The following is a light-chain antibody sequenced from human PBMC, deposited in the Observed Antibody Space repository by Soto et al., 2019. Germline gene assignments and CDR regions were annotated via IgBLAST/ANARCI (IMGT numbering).Light chain of an antibody. CDR2: EVS. CDR3: SSYAGSNNWV. Sequence: QSALTQPPSASGSPGQSVTISCTGTSSDVGDYNYVSWYQQHPGKAPKLMIYEVSKRPSGVPHRFSGSKSGNTASLTVSGLQAEDEADYYCSSYAGSNNWVFGGGTKLTVL. V-gene: IGLV2-8*01. CDR1: SSDVGDYNY. J-gene: IGLJ3*02.